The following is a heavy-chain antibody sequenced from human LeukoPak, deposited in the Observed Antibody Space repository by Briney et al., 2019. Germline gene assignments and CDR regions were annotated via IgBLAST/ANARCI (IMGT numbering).Heavy chain of an antibody. CDR2: IYSDGVT. D-gene: IGHD3-10*01. Sequence: PGGSLRLSCAASGFTVSDNYMSWVRQAPGRGLEWVSLIYSDGVTYYGDSVKGRFTISRDNSKNTLYLQMNSLTPEDTAVYYCARDRAGTQTWVEFYSWGQGTLVTVSS. CDR3: ARDRAGTQTWVEFYS. V-gene: IGHV3-66*02. J-gene: IGHJ5*01. CDR1: GFTVSDNY.